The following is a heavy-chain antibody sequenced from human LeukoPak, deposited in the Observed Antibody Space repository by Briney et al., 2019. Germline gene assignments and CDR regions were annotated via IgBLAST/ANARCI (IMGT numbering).Heavy chain of an antibody. CDR1: GFTVSSNY. D-gene: IGHD3-22*01. CDR3: ARAWYYYDSSGYRD. Sequence: GGSLRLSCAASGFTVSSNYMSRLRQAPGKGLEWVSVIYSGGSTYYADSVKGRFTISRDNTKNTLYLQMNSLRAEDTAVYYCARAWYYYDSSGYRDWGQGTLVTVSS. J-gene: IGHJ4*02. CDR2: IYSGGST. V-gene: IGHV3-53*01.